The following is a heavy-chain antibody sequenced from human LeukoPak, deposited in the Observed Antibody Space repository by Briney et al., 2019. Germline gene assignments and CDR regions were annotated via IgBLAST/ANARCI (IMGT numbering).Heavy chain of an antibody. D-gene: IGHD1-14*01. CDR2: INPSGGST. J-gene: IGHJ4*02. CDR3: ARMDREVEPKDY. V-gene: IGHV1-46*01. Sequence: ATVKVSCKASGYTFTSYYMHWVRQAPGQGLEWMGIINPSGGSTSYAQKFQGRVTMTRDMSTSTVYMELSSLRSEDTAVYYCARMDREVEPKDYWGQGTLVTVSS. CDR1: GYTFTSYY.